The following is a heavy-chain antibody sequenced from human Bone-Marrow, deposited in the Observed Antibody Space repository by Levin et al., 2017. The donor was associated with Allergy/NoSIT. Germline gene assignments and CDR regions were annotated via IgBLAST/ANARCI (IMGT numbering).Heavy chain of an antibody. CDR1: GLSFSNYD. CDR3: ASWAMFYYDGSDFDYFYYGMDV. D-gene: IGHD3-16*01. CDR2: ISGGSSRI. Sequence: GGSLRLSCAASGLSFSNYDMNWVRQAPGKGLEWVSSISGGSSRIYYADSVKGRFTISRDNAKNSLYLQMSSLRVEDTAVYYCASWAMFYYDGSDFDYFYYGMDVWGQGTTVTVSS. V-gene: IGHV3-21*06. J-gene: IGHJ6*02.